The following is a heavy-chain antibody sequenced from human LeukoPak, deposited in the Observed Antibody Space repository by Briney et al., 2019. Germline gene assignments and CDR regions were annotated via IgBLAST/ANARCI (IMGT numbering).Heavy chain of an antibody. Sequence: SVKVSCKASGGTFSSYAISWVRQAPGQGLEWMGRIVPIFGTANYAQKFQGRVTITTDESTSTAYMELSSLRSEDTAVYYCARDHYYDSSGLLKIWGQGTLVTVSS. CDR3: ARDHYYDSSGLLKI. J-gene: IGHJ4*02. V-gene: IGHV1-69*05. CDR2: IVPIFGTA. CDR1: GGTFSSYA. D-gene: IGHD3-22*01.